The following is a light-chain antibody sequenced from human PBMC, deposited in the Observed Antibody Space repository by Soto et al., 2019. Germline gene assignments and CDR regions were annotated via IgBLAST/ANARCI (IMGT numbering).Light chain of an antibody. CDR3: GSYTGSIYV. CDR2: EVS. Sequence: QSVLTQPASVSGSPGQSITISCTGTSSDVGGYKFVSWYQRHPGKAPKLMIYEVSNRPSGVSSRFSGSKSGNTASLTISGLQADDEADYYCGSYTGSIYVFGTGTKVTVL. V-gene: IGLV2-14*01. J-gene: IGLJ1*01. CDR1: SSDVGGYKF.